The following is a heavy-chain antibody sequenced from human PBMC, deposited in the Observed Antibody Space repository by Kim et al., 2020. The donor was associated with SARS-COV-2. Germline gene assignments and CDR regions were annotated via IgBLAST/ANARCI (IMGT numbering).Heavy chain of an antibody. V-gene: IGHV3-48*03. CDR2: IGKSNSAR. CDR3: ARGADWFNS. Sequence: GGSLRLSCAASGFTFTSYEMNWVRQAPGRGLEWVSYIGKSNSARYYADPVKGRFTISRDNADDSLYLYMNDPRVDDTATYYCARGADWFNSWGQGTLVTVSS. CDR1: GFTFTSYE. J-gene: IGHJ5*01.